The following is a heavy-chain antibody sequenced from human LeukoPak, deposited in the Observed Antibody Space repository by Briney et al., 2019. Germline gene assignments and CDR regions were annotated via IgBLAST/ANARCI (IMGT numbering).Heavy chain of an antibody. D-gene: IGHD3-3*01. CDR1: GFTFTTYW. CDR2: IKPDGSGK. CDR3: ARDGGRNNDY. J-gene: IGHJ4*02. V-gene: IGHV3-7*01. Sequence: TGGSLRLSCAASGFTFTTYWMTWVRQAPGKGLEWVANIKPDGSGKYYVDSVKGRLTISRDNAKNSLNLQMNSLRAEDTAVYYCARDGGRNNDYWGQGTLVTVSS.